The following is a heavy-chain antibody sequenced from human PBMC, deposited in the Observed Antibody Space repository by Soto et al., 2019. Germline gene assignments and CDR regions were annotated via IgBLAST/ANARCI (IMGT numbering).Heavy chain of an antibody. CDR1: GFTFSSYA. J-gene: IGHJ4*02. D-gene: IGHD4-17*01. CDR2: ISGSGGRT. Sequence: GGSLRLSCAASGFTFSSYAMSWVRQAPGKGLEWFSGISGSGGRTYYVDSVKGRFTISRDNSKNTLYLQMNSLRADDTAIYYCANDLVYGDSVADYWGQGTLVTVSS. CDR3: ANDLVYGDSVADY. V-gene: IGHV3-23*01.